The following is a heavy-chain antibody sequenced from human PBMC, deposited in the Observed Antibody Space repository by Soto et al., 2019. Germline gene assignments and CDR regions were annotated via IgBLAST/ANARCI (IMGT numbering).Heavy chain of an antibody. CDR1: GGTFSSYA. CDR2: IIPIFGTA. V-gene: IGHV1-69*12. Sequence: QVQLVQSGAEVKKPGSSVKVSCKASGGTFSSYAISWVRQAPGQGLEWMGGIIPIFGTANYAQKLQGRVTITADESTSTAYMELSSLRSEDTAVYYCARYYESLTGGGDYYYGMDVWGQGTTVTVSS. J-gene: IGHJ6*02. CDR3: ARYYESLTGGGDYYYGMDV. D-gene: IGHD3-9*01.